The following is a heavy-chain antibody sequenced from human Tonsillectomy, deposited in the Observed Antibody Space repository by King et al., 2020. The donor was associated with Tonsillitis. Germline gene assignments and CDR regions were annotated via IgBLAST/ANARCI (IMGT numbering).Heavy chain of an antibody. CDR3: ARSSYCSRTSCYGTDSYYFDY. Sequence: VQLVESGAEVKKPGESLRISCKGSGYNFTNYWMNWVRQMPGKGLEWMGRIDPSDSYSNCSPSFQGHVTISTVKSTNTAYLQWSSLKASDTAMYYCARSSYCSRTSCYGTDSYYFDYWGQGTLVTVSS. J-gene: IGHJ4*02. D-gene: IGHD2-2*01. CDR1: GYNFTNYW. V-gene: IGHV5-10-1*03. CDR2: IDPSDSYS.